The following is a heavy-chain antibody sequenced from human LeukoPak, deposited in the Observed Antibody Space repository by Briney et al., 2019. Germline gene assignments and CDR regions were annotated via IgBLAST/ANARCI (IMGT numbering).Heavy chain of an antibody. CDR2: IYYTGGT. V-gene: IGHV4-39*01. Sequence: PSETLSLTCTVSGGSISSSSYYWGWIRQPPGKGLEWLGSIYYTGGTYYSPSLKSRVTISVDTSKNQFSLKLNSVTAADTAVYYCARLSRLSFCSSDCYSEVGALDYWGQGTLVTVSS. J-gene: IGHJ4*02. D-gene: IGHD2-21*02. CDR1: GGSISSSSYY. CDR3: ARLSRLSFCSSDCYSEVGALDY.